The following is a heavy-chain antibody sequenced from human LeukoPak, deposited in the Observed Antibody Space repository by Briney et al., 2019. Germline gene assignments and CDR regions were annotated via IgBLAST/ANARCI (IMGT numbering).Heavy chain of an antibody. J-gene: IGHJ4*02. CDR3: AREGGRGFLTGYQPIDY. Sequence: ASVKVSCKASGYTFTSYGISWVRQAPGQGLEWMGWINPNSGGTNYAQKFQGRVTMTRDTSISTAYMELSRLRSDDTAVYYCAREGGRGFLTGYQPIDYWGQGTLVTVSS. CDR1: GYTFTSYG. CDR2: INPNSGGT. D-gene: IGHD3-9*01. V-gene: IGHV1-2*02.